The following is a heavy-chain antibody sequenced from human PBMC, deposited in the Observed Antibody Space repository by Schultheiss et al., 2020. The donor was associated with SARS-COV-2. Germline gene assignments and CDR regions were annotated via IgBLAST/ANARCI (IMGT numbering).Heavy chain of an antibody. D-gene: IGHD3-10*01. CDR2: IYSGGST. V-gene: IGHV3-66*04. Sequence: GGSLRLSCAASGFTFSSYAMSWVRQAPGKGLEWVSVIYSGGSTYYADSVKGRFTISRDNAKNSLYLQMNSLRAEDTAVYYCARQGATMVRGPSGGWFDPWGQGTLVTVSS. CDR1: GFTFSSYA. J-gene: IGHJ5*02. CDR3: ARQGATMVRGPSGGWFDP.